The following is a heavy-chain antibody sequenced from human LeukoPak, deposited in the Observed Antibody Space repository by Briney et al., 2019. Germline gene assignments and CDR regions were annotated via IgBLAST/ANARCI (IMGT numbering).Heavy chain of an antibody. Sequence: PGGSLRLSCAASGFTFSSYSMNWVRQAPGKGLEWVPSISSSRSYIYYADSVKGRFTISRDNAKNSLYLQMNSLRAEDTAVYYCARGAVLLWFGELTREPYFDYWGQGTLVTVSS. CDR2: ISSSRSYI. J-gene: IGHJ4*02. CDR3: ARGAVLLWFGELTREPYFDY. CDR1: GFTFSSYS. V-gene: IGHV3-21*01. D-gene: IGHD3-10*01.